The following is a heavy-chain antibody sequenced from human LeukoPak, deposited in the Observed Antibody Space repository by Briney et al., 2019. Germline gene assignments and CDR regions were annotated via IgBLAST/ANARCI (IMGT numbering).Heavy chain of an antibody. J-gene: IGHJ4*02. Sequence: PSETLSLTCTVSGGSISSGGYYWSWIRQHPGKGLEWIGYIYYSGSTNYNPSLKSRVTISVDTSKNQFSLKLSSVTAADTAVYYCARARVSGEYSYSSPTYDYWGQGTLVTVSS. CDR3: ARARVSGEYSYSSPTYDY. V-gene: IGHV4-31*03. CDR2: IYYSGST. CDR1: GGSISSGGYY. D-gene: IGHD6-19*01.